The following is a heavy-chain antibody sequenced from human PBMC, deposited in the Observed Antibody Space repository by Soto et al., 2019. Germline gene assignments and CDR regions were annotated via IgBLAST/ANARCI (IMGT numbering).Heavy chain of an antibody. V-gene: IGHV4-34*01. D-gene: IGHD5-12*01. J-gene: IGHJ4*02. CDR3: SRRGKTSGYAPDY. Sequence: PSETLSLTCAVYGGSFSDYYWNWIRQSPVKGLECIGEISHSGLSDYNPSLRGRVTISVDPSKNQFSLKLTSVTAAGTAIYYCSRRGKTSGYAPDYWGQGTLVTVSS. CDR2: ISHSGLS. CDR1: GGSFSDYY.